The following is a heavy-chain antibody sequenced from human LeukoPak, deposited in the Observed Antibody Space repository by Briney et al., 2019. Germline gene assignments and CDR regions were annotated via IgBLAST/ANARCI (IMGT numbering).Heavy chain of an antibody. J-gene: IGHJ4*02. V-gene: IGHV3-23*01. Sequence: GSLRLSCAASGFTFSIYAMSWVRQAPGKGLEWVSDIDGSGVTTYYADSVKGRFTISRDNSKNTLYLQMNSLRAEDTAVYYCAKDTQRGSYGYWGQGTLVTVSS. CDR3: AKDTQRGSYGY. CDR1: GFTFSIYA. CDR2: IDGSGVTT. D-gene: IGHD1-26*01.